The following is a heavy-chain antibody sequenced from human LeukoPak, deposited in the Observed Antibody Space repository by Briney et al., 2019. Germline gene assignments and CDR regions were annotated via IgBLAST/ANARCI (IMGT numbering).Heavy chain of an antibody. D-gene: IGHD3-22*01. Sequence: ASVKVSCKASGYTFTSYDINWVRQATGQGLEWMGWMNPNSGNTGYAQKFQGRVTMTRNTSISTAYMELSSLRSEDTAVYYCARDYDSSGYEVDYWGQGTLVTVSA. V-gene: IGHV1-8*01. J-gene: IGHJ4*02. CDR1: GYTFTSYD. CDR2: MNPNSGNT. CDR3: ARDYDSSGYEVDY.